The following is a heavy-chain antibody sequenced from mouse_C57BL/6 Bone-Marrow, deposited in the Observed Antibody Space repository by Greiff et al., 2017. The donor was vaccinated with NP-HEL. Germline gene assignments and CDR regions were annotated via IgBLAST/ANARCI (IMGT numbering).Heavy chain of an antibody. CDR1: GYAFSSYW. CDR3: ARWRWLLPWYFDV. V-gene: IGHV1-80*01. D-gene: IGHD2-3*01. J-gene: IGHJ1*03. Sequence: VKLQESGAELVKPGASVKISCKASGYAFSSYWMNWVKQRPGKGLEWIGQIYPGDGDTNYNGKFKGKATLTADKSSSTAYMQLSSLTSEDSAVYFCARWRWLLPWYFDVWGTGTTVTVSS. CDR2: IYPGDGDT.